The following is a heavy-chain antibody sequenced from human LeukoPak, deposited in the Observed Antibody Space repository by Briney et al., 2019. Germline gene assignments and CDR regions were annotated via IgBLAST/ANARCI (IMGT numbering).Heavy chain of an antibody. CDR1: GFTFSSYW. Sequence: PGGSLRLSCAASGFTFSSYWMSWVRQAPGKGLEWVANIKQDGSEKYYVDSVKGRFTISRDNAKNSLYLQMNSLRAEDTAVHYCARDGSSWYYYYYGMDVWGQGTTVTVSS. D-gene: IGHD6-13*01. J-gene: IGHJ6*02. V-gene: IGHV3-7*01. CDR3: ARDGSSWYYYYYGMDV. CDR2: IKQDGSEK.